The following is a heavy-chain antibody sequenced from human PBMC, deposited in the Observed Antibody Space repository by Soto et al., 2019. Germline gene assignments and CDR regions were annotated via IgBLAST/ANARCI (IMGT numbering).Heavy chain of an antibody. J-gene: IGHJ5*02. D-gene: IGHD3-3*01. CDR2: IYSSGGT. CDR3: ARGQRFSDSFDP. Sequence: WIWIRQSAGKGLEWIGRIYSSGGTKYNPSLKSRVTMSLDTSKNQFSLRLSSVTAADTAVYYCARGQRFSDSFDPWGQGTLVTVSS. V-gene: IGHV4-4*07.